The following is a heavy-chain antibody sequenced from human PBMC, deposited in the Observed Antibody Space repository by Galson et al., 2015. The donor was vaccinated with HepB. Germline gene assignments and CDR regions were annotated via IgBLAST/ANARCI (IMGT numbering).Heavy chain of an antibody. J-gene: IGHJ4*02. CDR1: GGSFSGYY. CDR2: INHSGST. V-gene: IGHV4-34*01. CDR3: ARISQRVAGNL. D-gene: IGHD6-19*01. Sequence: ETLSLTCAVYGGSFSGYYWSWIRQPPGKGLEWIGEINHSGSTNYNPSLKSRVTISVDTSKNQFSLKLSSVTAADTAVYYCARISQRVAGNLWGQGTLVTVSS.